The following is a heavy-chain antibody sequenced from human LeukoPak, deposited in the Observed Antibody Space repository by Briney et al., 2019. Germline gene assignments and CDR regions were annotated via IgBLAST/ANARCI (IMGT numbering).Heavy chain of an antibody. V-gene: IGHV3-15*01. J-gene: IGHJ4*02. Sequence: GSLGLSCAASGLTFNNAWMSWVRQAPGKGLEWVGRIRSRSAGGTTDYGAPVKGRFTISRDDSKNTLYLQMNSLKTEDTAVYYCSTGGGTHDYWGQGTLVTVSS. D-gene: IGHD2-15*01. CDR2: IRSRSAGGTT. CDR1: GLTFNNAW. CDR3: STGGGTHDY.